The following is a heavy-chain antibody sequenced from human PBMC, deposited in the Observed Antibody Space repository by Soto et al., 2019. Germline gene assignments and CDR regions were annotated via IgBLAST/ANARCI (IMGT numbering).Heavy chain of an antibody. CDR3: ARDHSGYYLDY. V-gene: IGHV3-33*01. J-gene: IGHJ4*02. CDR1: GFTFSNYG. D-gene: IGHD5-12*01. CDR2: IWYDGSNK. Sequence: VGSLRLSCAASGFTFSNYGLHWVRQTPGKGLEWVAVIWYDGSNKYYGDSVKGRFAISRDDSRNTLYLQMNSLRAEDTAVYYCARDHSGYYLDYWGQGTLVTVSS.